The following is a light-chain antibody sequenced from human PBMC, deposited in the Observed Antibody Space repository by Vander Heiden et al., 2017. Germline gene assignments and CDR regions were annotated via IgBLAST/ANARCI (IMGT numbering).Light chain of an antibody. J-gene: IGLJ1*01. V-gene: IGLV2-14*01. CDR3: TSYTSGSTRYV. Sequence: QSALTQPSSVSGSPGQASTISCTGTRGDVGPSNYVSWYQQHPDKAPNLMIYDVRVRPSGVSDRFSGSKSGNTASRTISGLQADDEAEYYCTSYTSGSTRYVFGTGTKVTVL. CDR2: DVR. CDR1: RGDVGPSNY.